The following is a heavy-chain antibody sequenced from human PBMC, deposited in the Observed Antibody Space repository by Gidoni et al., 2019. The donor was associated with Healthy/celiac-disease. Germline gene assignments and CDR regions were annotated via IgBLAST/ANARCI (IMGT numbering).Heavy chain of an antibody. CDR2: ISGSGGST. Sequence: EVQLLESGGGLVQPGGSLRLSCAASGFTFSSYAMSWVRQAPGKGLEWVSAISGSGGSTYYADSVKGRFTISRDNSKNTLYLQMNSLRAEDTAVYYCAKSPGPFVVPAARGLGAFDIWGQGTMVTVSS. J-gene: IGHJ3*02. CDR3: AKSPGPFVVPAARGLGAFDI. D-gene: IGHD2-2*01. V-gene: IGHV3-23*01. CDR1: GFTFSSYA.